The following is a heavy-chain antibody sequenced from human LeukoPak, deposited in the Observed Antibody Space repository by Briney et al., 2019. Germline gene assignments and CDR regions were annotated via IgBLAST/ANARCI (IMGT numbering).Heavy chain of an antibody. CDR1: GFTFSNAW. CDR3: ARHGTGGSYLSEYFQH. J-gene: IGHJ1*01. Sequence: GGSLRLSCAASGFTFSNAWMSWVRQAPGKGLEWVSSISSSSSYIYYADSVKGRFTISRDNAKNSLYLQMNSLRAEDTAVYYCARHGTGGSYLSEYFQHWGQGTLVTVSS. V-gene: IGHV3-21*01. CDR2: ISSSSSYI. D-gene: IGHD1-26*01.